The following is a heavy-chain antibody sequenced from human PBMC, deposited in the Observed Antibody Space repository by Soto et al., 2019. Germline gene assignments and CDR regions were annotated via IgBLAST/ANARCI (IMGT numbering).Heavy chain of an antibody. Sequence: KGLERVSAISRSGGSTYYADSVMGRFTISREYYKNKLYLQMNSRRAEDTPLYYCAKGAAFFFQAEDGIRDRSAVSAFLLNRSSDL. V-gene: IGHV3-23*01. CDR2: ISRSGGST. CDR3: AKGAAFFFQAEDGIRDRSAVSAFLLNRSSDL. D-gene: IGHD3-3*02. J-gene: IGHJ2*01.